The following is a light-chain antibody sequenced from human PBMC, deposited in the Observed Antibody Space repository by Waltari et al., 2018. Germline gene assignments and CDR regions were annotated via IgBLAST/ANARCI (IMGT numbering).Light chain of an antibody. V-gene: IGKV3-20*01. Sequence: VLPQSPGTLSLSPGERATLPCRASQSLTKRYLAWYQQKPGQAPRLLIYGASNSAAGVPDRFSGSGSGTDFTLTSDRLEPEDVAVYYCQQYGSSILYTFGQGTKLEIK. CDR2: GAS. J-gene: IGKJ2*01. CDR1: QSLTKRY. CDR3: QQYGSSILYT.